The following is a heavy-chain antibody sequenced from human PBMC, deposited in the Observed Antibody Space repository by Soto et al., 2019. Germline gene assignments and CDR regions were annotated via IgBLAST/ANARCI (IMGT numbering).Heavy chain of an antibody. V-gene: IGHV4-34*01. J-gene: IGHJ4*02. CDR2: INHSGST. CDR3: ASSGIDSSRNYFDY. Sequence: SETLSLTCAVYGGSFSGYYWSWIRQPPGKGLEWIGEINHSGSTNYNPSLKSRVTISVDTSKNQFSLKLSSVTAADTAVYYCASSGIDSSRNYFDYWGQGTLVTVSS. D-gene: IGHD6-13*01. CDR1: GGSFSGYY.